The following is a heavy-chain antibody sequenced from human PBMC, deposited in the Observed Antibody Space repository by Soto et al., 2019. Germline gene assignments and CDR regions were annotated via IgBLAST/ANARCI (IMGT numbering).Heavy chain of an antibody. CDR1: AVECIIPA. V-gene: IGHV3-23*01. CDR2: ISLSGASA. J-gene: IGHJ5*02. D-gene: IGHD4-17*01. Sequence: RGSVTHHVAVSAVECIIPANYDVRLAPGRGLEGVSKISLSGASADYVDSVKGRFTISRDTSKNILYLQMNSLRVEDIAIFSCAKGHGVDSRFDPRGQRTLVTVSS. CDR3: AKGHGVDSRFDP.